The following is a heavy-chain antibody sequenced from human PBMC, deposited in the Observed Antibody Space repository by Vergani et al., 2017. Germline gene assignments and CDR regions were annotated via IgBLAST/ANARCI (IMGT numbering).Heavy chain of an antibody. CDR3: AIENYYDVWSGYHTYYYGYMDV. CDR1: GGSISSGSYY. D-gene: IGHD3-3*01. V-gene: IGHV4-61*02. J-gene: IGHJ6*03. CDR2: IYTSGST. Sequence: QVQLQESGPGLVKPSQTLSLTCTVSGGSISSGSYYWSWIRQPAGKGLEWIGRIYTSGSTNYNPSLKSRVTMSVDTSKNQFSLKLSSVTAADTAVYYCAIENYYDVWSGYHTYYYGYMDVWGKGTTVTVSS.